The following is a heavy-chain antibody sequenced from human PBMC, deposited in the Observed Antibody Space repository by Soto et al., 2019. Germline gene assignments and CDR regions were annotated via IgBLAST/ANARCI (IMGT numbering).Heavy chain of an antibody. Sequence: SETLSLTCTVSGGSIGYSSYYWGWIRQPPGKALWWIGGIYYSGSTYYNPSLQSRVTMSVDTSKNQLTLKLTSVAAADTAVYYCAKLVVPTSSWFDPWGQGTLVTVSS. CDR2: IYYSGST. V-gene: IGHV4-39*01. CDR3: AKLVVPTSSWFDP. J-gene: IGHJ5*02. CDR1: GGSIGYSSYY. D-gene: IGHD2-21*01.